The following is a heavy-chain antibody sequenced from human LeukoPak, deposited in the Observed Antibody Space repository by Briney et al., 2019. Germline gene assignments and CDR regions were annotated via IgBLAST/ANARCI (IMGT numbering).Heavy chain of an antibody. D-gene: IGHD5-18*01. CDR2: ISGSGGST. CDR3: AKRIQSAMAMGY. Sequence: GGSLRLSCAASGFTYSNYALSWVRQAPGKGLEWVSDISGSGGSTYYADSVKGRFTISRDNSKNTMYLQMNSLRAEDTAVYYCAKRIQSAMAMGYWGQGTLVTVSS. V-gene: IGHV3-23*01. J-gene: IGHJ4*02. CDR1: GFTYSNYA.